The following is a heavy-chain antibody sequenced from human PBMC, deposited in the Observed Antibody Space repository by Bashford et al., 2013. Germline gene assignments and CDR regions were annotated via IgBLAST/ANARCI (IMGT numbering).Heavy chain of an antibody. CDR2: ISAYNVNT. V-gene: IGHV1-18*04. CDR3: ARDMASSRGYSYGADY. J-gene: IGHJ4*02. Sequence: ASVKVSCKASGYTFTDYGISWVRQAPGQGLEWMGWISAYNVNTSYAQKFPGRVTMTRDTSTSTVYMELSSLRSEDTAVYYCARDMASSRGYSYGADYWGQGTLVTVSS. CDR1: GYTFTDYG. D-gene: IGHD5-18*01.